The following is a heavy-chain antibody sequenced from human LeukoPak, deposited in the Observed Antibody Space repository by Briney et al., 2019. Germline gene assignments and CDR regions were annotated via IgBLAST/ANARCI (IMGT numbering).Heavy chain of an antibody. CDR2: INHSGST. D-gene: IGHD1-26*01. CDR3: ARGHTGATPFDY. V-gene: IGHV4-34*01. Sequence: LETLSLTCAVYGGSFSGYYWSWIRQPPGKGLEWIGEINHSGSTNYNPSLKSRVTISVDTSKNQFSLKLSSVTAADTAVYYCARGHTGATPFDYWGQGTLVTVSS. CDR1: GGSFSGYY. J-gene: IGHJ4*02.